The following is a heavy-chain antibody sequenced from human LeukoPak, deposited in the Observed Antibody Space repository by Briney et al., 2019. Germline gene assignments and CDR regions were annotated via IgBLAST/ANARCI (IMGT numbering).Heavy chain of an antibody. CDR2: VGGRGAKT. J-gene: IGHJ4*02. V-gene: IGHV3-23*01. CDR1: GFTFSNYA. D-gene: IGHD2-2*01. Sequence: SGGSLRLSCAASGFTFSNYAIHRVRQAPGKGLEWISIVGGRGAKTYYADSVKGRFTISRDNSKNTVYLQMNSLRAEDTAVYYCAKRGDCSGTCTYDYWGQGTLVTVSS. CDR3: AKRGDCSGTCTYDY.